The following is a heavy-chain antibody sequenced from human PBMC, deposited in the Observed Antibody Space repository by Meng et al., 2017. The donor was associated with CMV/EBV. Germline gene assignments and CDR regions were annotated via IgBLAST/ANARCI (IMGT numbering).Heavy chain of an antibody. J-gene: IGHJ6*02. CDR1: GFTFSSYG. CDR2: IRYDGSNK. V-gene: IGHV3-30*02. CDR3: AKDGVSTTSGYYGMDV. D-gene: IGHD2-2*01. Sequence: GGSLRLSCAASGFTFSSYGMHWVRQAPGKGLEWVAFIRYDGSNKYYADSVKGRFTISRDNSKNTLYLQMNSLRAEDTAVYYCAKDGVSTTSGYYGMDVRGQGTTVTVSS.